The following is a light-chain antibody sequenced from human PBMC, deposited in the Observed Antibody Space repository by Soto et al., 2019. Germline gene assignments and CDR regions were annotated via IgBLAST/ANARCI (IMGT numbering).Light chain of an antibody. V-gene: IGKV3D-20*01. J-gene: IGKJ5*01. CDR1: ESVYSSY. CDR2: DAS. Sequence: EIVLSQSPATLSLSPGEGATLSCGASESVYSSYVAWYQQKPGLAPRLLIYDASNRATGIPDRFSGSGSGTVYILTINRLEPEDFAVYYCQQYGNAPITFGQGTRLEIK. CDR3: QQYGNAPIT.